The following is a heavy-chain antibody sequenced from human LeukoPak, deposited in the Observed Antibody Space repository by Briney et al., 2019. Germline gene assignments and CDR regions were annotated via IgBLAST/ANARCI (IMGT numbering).Heavy chain of an antibody. D-gene: IGHD6-13*01. CDR2: IYYSGST. CDR3: ASRGYSSSWQYYYYGMDV. CDR1: GGSISSSSYY. Sequence: SETLSLTCTVSGGSISSSSYYWGWIRQPPGKGLEWIGSIYYSGSTYYNPSLKSRVTISVDTSKNQFSLKLSSVTAADTAVYYCASRGYSSSWQYYYYGMDVWGQGTTVTVSS. J-gene: IGHJ6*02. V-gene: IGHV4-39*01.